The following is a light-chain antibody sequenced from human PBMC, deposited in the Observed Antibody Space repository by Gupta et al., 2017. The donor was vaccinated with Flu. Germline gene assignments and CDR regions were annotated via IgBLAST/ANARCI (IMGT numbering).Light chain of an antibody. CDR1: SGAIVINF. Sequence: FMLTQPQSVSEAPGQTVTISCTRSSGAIVINFVQWYPQPPGRAPNTLIYEHDQRPSGVPARFSGSVDSSSTSASLTIAGLSTEDDDDYYCQSYDGNTVVFGGGTKVTVL. J-gene: IGLJ2*01. CDR3: QSYDGNTVV. CDR2: EHD. V-gene: IGLV6-57*03.